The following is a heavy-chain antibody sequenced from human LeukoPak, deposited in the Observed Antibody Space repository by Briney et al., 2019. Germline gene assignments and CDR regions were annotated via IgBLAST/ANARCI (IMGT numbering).Heavy chain of an antibody. J-gene: IGHJ3*02. CDR2: ISPSGDIT. V-gene: IGHV3-23*01. Sequence: GGTLRLSCAASGFIFSSHGMNWVRQAPGKGLEWVSGISPSGDITYYADSVKGRFTISRDNSKNTLYLQMNSLRAEDTAVYYCAREEALVEAFDIWGQGTMVTVSS. CDR3: AREEALVEAFDI. CDR1: GFIFSSHG.